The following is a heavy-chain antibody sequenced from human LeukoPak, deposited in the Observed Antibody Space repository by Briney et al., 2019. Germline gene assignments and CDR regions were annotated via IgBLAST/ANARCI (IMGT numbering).Heavy chain of an antibody. J-gene: IGHJ4*02. V-gene: IGHV3-30*02. Sequence: GGSQRLSCAASGFTFSSYGMHWVRQAPGKGLEWVAFIRYDGSNKYYADSVKGRFTISRDNSKNTLYLQMNSLRAEDTAVYYCAKDSLGYYDSSGYYYLDYWGQGTLVTVSS. D-gene: IGHD3-22*01. CDR3: AKDSLGYYDSSGYYYLDY. CDR2: IRYDGSNK. CDR1: GFTFSSYG.